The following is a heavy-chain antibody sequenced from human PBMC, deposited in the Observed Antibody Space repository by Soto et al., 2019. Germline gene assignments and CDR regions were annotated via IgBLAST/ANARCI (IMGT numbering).Heavy chain of an antibody. CDR1: GFTFSSYS. CDR3: AKDGDGYKSSDY. Sequence: GGSLRLSCAASGFTFSSYSMNWVRQAPGKGLEWVSAASKSGLDTNYADFVKGRFTISRDNSKNTLYLQMNSLRAEDTAVYYCAKDGDGYKSSDYWGQGTLVTVSS. D-gene: IGHD5-12*01. CDR2: ASKSGLDT. J-gene: IGHJ4*02. V-gene: IGHV3-23*01.